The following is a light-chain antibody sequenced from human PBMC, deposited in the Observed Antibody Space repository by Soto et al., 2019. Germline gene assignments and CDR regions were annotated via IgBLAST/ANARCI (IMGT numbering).Light chain of an antibody. J-gene: IGKJ1*01. CDR2: AAS. CDR3: QQSYASPRT. CDR1: QTITN. Sequence: DIQMTQSPSSLSASLGDRVTITCRASQTITNVSWYQQKLGKAPNVLIYAASSLQSGFPSRFSGTGSGTDFTLTISSLQPEDFGTYYCQQSYASPRTFGQGTKVEIK. V-gene: IGKV1-39*01.